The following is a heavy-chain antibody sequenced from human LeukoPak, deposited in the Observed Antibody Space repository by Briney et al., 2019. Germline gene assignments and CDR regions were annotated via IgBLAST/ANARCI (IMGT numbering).Heavy chain of an antibody. Sequence: GGSLRLSCVASGFTFSSYWMHWVRQAPGKGLVWVSRINRDGTTTTYADSVKGRFTISRDNAKSTLYLQMNSLRAEDTALYYCAKAAAAPGFDFWGQGTLVTVSS. V-gene: IGHV3-74*01. CDR3: AKAAAAPGFDF. CDR1: GFTFSSYW. D-gene: IGHD6-13*01. J-gene: IGHJ4*02. CDR2: INRDGTTT.